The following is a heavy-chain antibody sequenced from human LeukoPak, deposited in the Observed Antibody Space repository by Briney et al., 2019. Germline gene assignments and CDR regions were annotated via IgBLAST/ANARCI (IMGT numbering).Heavy chain of an antibody. CDR1: GYTFTSYD. CDR3: ARGRHYYDSSGPPLDDY. Sequence: WASVKVSCKASGYTFTSYDINWVRQATGQGLEWMGWMNPNSGNTGYAQKFQGRVTMTRNTSISTAYMELSSLRSEDTAVYYCARGRHYYDSSGPPLDDYWGQGTLVTVSS. V-gene: IGHV1-8*01. CDR2: MNPNSGNT. J-gene: IGHJ4*02. D-gene: IGHD3-22*01.